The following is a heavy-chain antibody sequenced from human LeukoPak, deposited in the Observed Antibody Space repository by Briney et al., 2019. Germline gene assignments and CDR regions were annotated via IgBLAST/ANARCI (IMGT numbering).Heavy chain of an antibody. CDR3: ARKSTRYFDSLNWFDP. J-gene: IGHJ5*02. CDR2: INHSGST. Sequence: SETLSLTCAVYGGSFSGYYWSWIRQPPGKGLEWIGEINHSGSTNYNPSLKSRVTISVDTSKNQSSLKLSSVTAADTAVYYCARKSTRYFDSLNWFDPWGQGTLVTVSS. V-gene: IGHV4-34*01. D-gene: IGHD3-9*01. CDR1: GGSFSGYY.